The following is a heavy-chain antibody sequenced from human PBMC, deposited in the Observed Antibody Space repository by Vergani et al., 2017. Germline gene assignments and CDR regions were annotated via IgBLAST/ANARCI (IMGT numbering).Heavy chain of an antibody. CDR3: ARAMRGPRFKVGVGAFDI. D-gene: IGHD1-26*01. Sequence: EVQLVQSGAEVKKPGESLKISCKGSGYSFTSYWIGWVRQMPGKGLEWMGIIYPGDSDTSYSPSFQGQVTISADKSISTAYLQWSSLKASDTAMYYCARAMRGPRFKVGVGAFDIWGQGTMVTVSS. J-gene: IGHJ3*02. CDR2: IYPGDSDT. CDR1: GYSFTSYW. V-gene: IGHV5-51*01.